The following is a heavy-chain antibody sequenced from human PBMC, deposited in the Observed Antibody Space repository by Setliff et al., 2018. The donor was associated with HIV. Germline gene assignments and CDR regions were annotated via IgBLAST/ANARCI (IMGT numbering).Heavy chain of an antibody. CDR2: FDPEDGET. D-gene: IGHD3-10*01. Sequence: ASVKVSCKVSGYTLTELSMHWVRQAPGKGLEWMGGFDPEDGETIYAQKFQGRVTMTEDTSTDTAYMELSSLRSEDMAVYYCATAYKNTYYYDSGSNKDNWFDPWGQGTLVTVS. J-gene: IGHJ5*02. CDR3: ATAYKNTYYYDSGSNKDNWFDP. CDR1: GYTLTELS. V-gene: IGHV1-24*01.